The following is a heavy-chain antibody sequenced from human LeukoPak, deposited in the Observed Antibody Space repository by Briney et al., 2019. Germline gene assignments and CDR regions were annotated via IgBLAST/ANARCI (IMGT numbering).Heavy chain of an antibody. CDR2: IRSKAYGGTT. J-gene: IGHJ3*02. D-gene: IGHD6-13*01. CDR1: GFTFGDYA. CDR3: ATLEAGTEAAFDI. V-gene: IGHV3-49*04. Sequence: GGSLRLSCTASGFTFGDYAMSWVRQAPGKGLEWVGFIRSKAYGGTTEYAASVKGRFTISRDDSPSIAYLQMNSLKPEDTAVYYCATLEAGTEAAFDIWGQGTMVSVSS.